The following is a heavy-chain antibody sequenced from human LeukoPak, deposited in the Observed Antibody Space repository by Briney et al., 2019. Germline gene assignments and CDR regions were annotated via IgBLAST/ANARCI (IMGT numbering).Heavy chain of an antibody. D-gene: IGHD3-16*01. CDR3: ARGRGPYFDY. CDR2: VNPDSGDT. J-gene: IGHJ4*02. CDR1: GYAFIDYY. V-gene: IGHV1-2*06. Sequence: GASVKVSCKPSGYAFIDYYINWVRQAPGQGLEWVGRVNPDSGDTNYAQKFEGRVSVTRDTSINTAYMELSSLTSADTAVYYCARGRGPYFDYWGQGTLVTVSS.